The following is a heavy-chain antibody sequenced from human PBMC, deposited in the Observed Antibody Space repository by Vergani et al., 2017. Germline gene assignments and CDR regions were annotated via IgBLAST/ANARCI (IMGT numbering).Heavy chain of an antibody. D-gene: IGHD4-23*01. CDR3: ARTQKTFYVGNSFSAFDI. CDR1: GGSISSSSYY. CDR2: IYSSGST. V-gene: IGHV4-39*01. J-gene: IGHJ3*02. Sequence: QVQLQESGPGLVKPAETLSLTCTVSGGSISSSSYYWGWIRQPPGKGLEWIGSIYSSGSTYYNPSLKSRVTISVDTSKNQFSLKLSSVTAADTAVYYCARTQKTFYVGNSFSAFDIGGQGTMVTVSS.